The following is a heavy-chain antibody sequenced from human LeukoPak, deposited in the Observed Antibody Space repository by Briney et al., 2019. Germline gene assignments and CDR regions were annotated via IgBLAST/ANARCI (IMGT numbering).Heavy chain of an antibody. CDR1: GITFSSYG. CDR3: AKSGYYGSGSYYLPYYYYYMDV. V-gene: IGHV3-23*01. Sequence: GGSLRLSCAASGITFSSYGMSWVRQAPGKGLEWVSSISGSGGSTYHADSVKGRFTISRDNSKNTLYLQMNSLRAEDTAVYYCAKSGYYGSGSYYLPYYYYYMDVWGKGTTVTISS. J-gene: IGHJ6*03. D-gene: IGHD3-10*01. CDR2: ISGSGGST.